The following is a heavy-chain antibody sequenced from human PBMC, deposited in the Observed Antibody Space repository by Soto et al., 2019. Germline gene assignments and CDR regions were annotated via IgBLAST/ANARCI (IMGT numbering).Heavy chain of an antibody. J-gene: IGHJ4*02. CDR1: GGTFNTYT. Sequence: QVQLVQSGAEVKKPGASVKVSCEASGGTFNTYTINWVRQAPGRGLEWVGQIAPMYDSVNYAENFQGRVTITAYKSTKTAYMERTSLRSEDTALYFCASWRSYSGSYCFDYWGQGTLVTVSS. CDR2: IAPMYDSV. CDR3: ASWRSYSGSYCFDY. D-gene: IGHD1-26*01. V-gene: IGHV1-69*06.